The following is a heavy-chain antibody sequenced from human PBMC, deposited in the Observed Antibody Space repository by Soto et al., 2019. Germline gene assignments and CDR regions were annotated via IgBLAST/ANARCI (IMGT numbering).Heavy chain of an antibody. D-gene: IGHD1-7*01. CDR3: TTDRGGTRPNFDY. CDR1: GFTFSNAW. CDR2: IKSKTDGGTT. Sequence: KPGGSLRLSCAASGFTFSNAWMSWVRQAPGKGLEWVGRIKSKTDGGTTDYAAPVKGRFTISRDDSKNTLYLQMNSLKTEDTAVYYCTTDRGGTRPNFDYWGQGTLVTVSS. V-gene: IGHV3-15*01. J-gene: IGHJ4*02.